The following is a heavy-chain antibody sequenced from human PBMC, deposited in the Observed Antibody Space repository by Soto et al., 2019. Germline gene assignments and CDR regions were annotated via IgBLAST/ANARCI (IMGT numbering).Heavy chain of an antibody. CDR3: ARMVVGYSYGAFDY. J-gene: IGHJ4*02. Sequence: SGPTLVNPTQTLTLTCTFSGFSLSTSGMRVSWIRQPPGKALEWLARIDWDDDKFYSTSLKTRLTISKDTSKNQVVLTMTNMDPVDTATYYCARMVVGYSYGAFDYWGQGTLVTVPQ. D-gene: IGHD5-18*01. CDR1: GFSLSTSGMR. CDR2: IDWDDDK. V-gene: IGHV2-70*04.